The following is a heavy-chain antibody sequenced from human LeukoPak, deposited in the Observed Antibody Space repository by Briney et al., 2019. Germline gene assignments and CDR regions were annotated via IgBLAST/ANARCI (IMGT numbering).Heavy chain of an antibody. V-gene: IGHV4-38-2*01. CDR3: ARPARAVAGTVDY. CDR2: IYHSGST. CDR1: GYSISSGYY. D-gene: IGHD6-19*01. J-gene: IGHJ4*02. Sequence: PSETLSLTCAVSGYSISSGYYWGWIRQPPGKGLEWIGSIYHSGSTYYNPSLKSRVTISVDTSKNQFSLKPSSVTAADTAVYYCARPARAVAGTVDYWGQGTLVTVSS.